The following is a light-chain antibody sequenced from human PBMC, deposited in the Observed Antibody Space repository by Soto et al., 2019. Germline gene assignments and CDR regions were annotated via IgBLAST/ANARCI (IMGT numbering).Light chain of an antibody. CDR1: QSISSY. CDR2: AAS. V-gene: IGKV1-39*01. CDR3: QQSYSTPIT. J-gene: IGKJ5*01. Sequence: DSQMTQSPSSLSASVGDRVTITCRASQSISSYLNWYQQKPGKAPKLLIYAASSLQSGVPSRFSGSGSGTDFTLTISSLQPEDFATYYCQQSYSTPITFGQGTRQEIK.